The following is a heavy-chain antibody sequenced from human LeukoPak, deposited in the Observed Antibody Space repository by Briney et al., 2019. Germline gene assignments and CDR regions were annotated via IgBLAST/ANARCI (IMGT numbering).Heavy chain of an antibody. D-gene: IGHD4-17*01. CDR1: GFTFSSYA. CDR3: ARDPVMTTVTTNYFDY. V-gene: IGHV3-30*04. CDR2: ISYDGSNK. Sequence: PGGSLRLSCAASGFTFSSYAMHWVRQAPGKGLEWVAVISYDGSNKYYADSVKGRFTISRDNSKNTLYLQMNSLRAEDTAVYYCARDPVMTTVTTNYFDYRGQGTLVTVSS. J-gene: IGHJ4*02.